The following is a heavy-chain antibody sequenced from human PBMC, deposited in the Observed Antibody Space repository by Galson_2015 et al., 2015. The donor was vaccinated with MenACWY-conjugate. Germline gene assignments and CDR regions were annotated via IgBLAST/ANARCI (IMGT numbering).Heavy chain of an antibody. CDR1: GGSFSGYY. V-gene: IGHV4-34*01. CDR3: ARSPSNSGWYALDY. Sequence: ETLSLTCAVYGGSFSGYYWRWLRQPPGKGLEWIGEINHSGSTNYNPSLKSRVTISVDTSKNQFSLKLSSVTAADTAVYYCARSPSNSGWYALDYWGQGTLVTVSS. J-gene: IGHJ4*02. CDR2: INHSGST. D-gene: IGHD6-19*01.